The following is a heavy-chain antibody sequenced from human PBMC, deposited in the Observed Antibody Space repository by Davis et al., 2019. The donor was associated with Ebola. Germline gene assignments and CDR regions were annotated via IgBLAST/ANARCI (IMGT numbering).Heavy chain of an antibody. Sequence: SVKVSCKASGGTFSSYAISWVRQAPGQGLEWMGGIIPIFGTANYAQKFQGRVTMTTDTSTSTAYMELRSLRSDDTAVYYCARDQGWLVPEYYYGMDVWGQGTTVTVSS. D-gene: IGHD6-19*01. CDR3: ARDQGWLVPEYYYGMDV. V-gene: IGHV1-69*05. CDR1: GGTFSSYA. CDR2: IIPIFGTA. J-gene: IGHJ6*02.